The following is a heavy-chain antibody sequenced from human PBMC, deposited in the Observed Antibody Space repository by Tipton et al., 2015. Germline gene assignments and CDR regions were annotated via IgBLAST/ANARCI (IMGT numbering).Heavy chain of an antibody. CDR2: INPITGAA. J-gene: IGHJ6*02. V-gene: IGHV1-69*06. CDR1: GGTFSDYA. Sequence: QVQLVQSGPEVKKPESSVKVSCKASGGTFSDYAISWIRQAPGHGLEWMGGINPITGAASYAQSFQGRVTIVADKYANTVYMELSSLTSEDTAVYYCARRYSSGYYYYGLDVWGQGATVTVSS. CDR3: ARRYSSGYYYYGLDV. D-gene: IGHD3-22*01.